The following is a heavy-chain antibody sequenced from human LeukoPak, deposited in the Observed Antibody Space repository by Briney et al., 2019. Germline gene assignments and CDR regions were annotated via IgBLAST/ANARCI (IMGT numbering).Heavy chain of an antibody. V-gene: IGHV3-21*01. Sequence: PGGSLRLSCAASGFTFSSYSMNWVRQAPGKGLEWVSSISSSSSYIYYADSVKGRFTISRDNAKNSLYPQMNSLRAEDTAVYYCARALAPGIAPPFDYWGQGTLVTVSS. J-gene: IGHJ4*02. D-gene: IGHD6-13*01. CDR3: ARALAPGIAPPFDY. CDR1: GFTFSSYS. CDR2: ISSSSSYI.